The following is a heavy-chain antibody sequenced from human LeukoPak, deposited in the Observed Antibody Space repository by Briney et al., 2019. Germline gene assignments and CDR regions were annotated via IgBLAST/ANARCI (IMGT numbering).Heavy chain of an antibody. D-gene: IGHD1-26*01. J-gene: IGHJ1*01. CDR3: ATHTDAESYYRHFQG. V-gene: IGHV3-43*02. Sequence: GGSLRLSCAASGFTFKDSAMHWVRQAPGKGLEWVSLISGDDTSTKYADSVKGRFTISRDNSKNSLYLQMNSLRTEDTAFYYCATHTDAESYYRHFQGWGQGTLVTVSS. CDR1: GFTFKDSA. CDR2: ISGDDTST.